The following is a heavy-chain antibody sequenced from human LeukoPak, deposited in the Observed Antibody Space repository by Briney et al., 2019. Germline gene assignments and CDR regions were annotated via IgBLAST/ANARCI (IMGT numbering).Heavy chain of an antibody. D-gene: IGHD3-22*01. CDR3: ARLRDYDRYFDR. V-gene: IGHV5-51*01. CDR1: GYSLTSYW. Sequence: GESLRISCRGSGYSLTSYWIGWVRQMPGKGLEWMGIIYPGDSDTTYSPSFQGQVTISADKSISTAYLQWSSLKASDTAMYYCARLRDYDRYFDRWGRGTLVTVSS. J-gene: IGHJ2*01. CDR2: IYPGDSDT.